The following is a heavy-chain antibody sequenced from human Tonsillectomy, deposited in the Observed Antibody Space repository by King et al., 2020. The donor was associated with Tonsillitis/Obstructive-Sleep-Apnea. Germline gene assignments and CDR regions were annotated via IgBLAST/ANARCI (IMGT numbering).Heavy chain of an antibody. D-gene: IGHD6-19*01. V-gene: IGHV3-48*02. J-gene: IGHJ3*02. Sequence: VQLVESGGGLVQPGGSLRLSCAASGFTFSSYSMNWVRQAPGKGLEWVSYFSSSSSTIYYADSVKGRFTISRDNAKNSLYLQMNSLRDEDTAVYYCARGVNSGWYAFDIWGQGTMVTVSS. CDR2: FSSSSSTI. CDR1: GFTFSSYS. CDR3: ARGVNSGWYAFDI.